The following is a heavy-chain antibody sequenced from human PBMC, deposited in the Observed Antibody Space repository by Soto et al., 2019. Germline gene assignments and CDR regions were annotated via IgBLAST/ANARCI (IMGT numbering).Heavy chain of an antibody. CDR2: IYYSGST. Sequence: QLQLQESGPGLVKPSETLSLTCTVSGGSISSSSYYWGWIRQPPGKGLEWIGSIYYSGSTYYNPSLKSRVTISVDTSKNQFSLKLSSVTAADTAVYYCARTRITTAREVDYWGQGTLVTVSS. D-gene: IGHD3-10*01. CDR3: ARTRITTAREVDY. CDR1: GGSISSSSYY. J-gene: IGHJ4*02. V-gene: IGHV4-39*01.